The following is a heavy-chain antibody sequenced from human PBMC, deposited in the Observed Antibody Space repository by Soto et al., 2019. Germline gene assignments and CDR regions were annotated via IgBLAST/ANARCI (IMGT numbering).Heavy chain of an antibody. D-gene: IGHD3-3*01. CDR3: ARDPLIFGVDDGTHYYYYGMDV. V-gene: IGHV4-31*03. CDR1: GGSISSGGYY. CDR2: IYYSGST. Sequence: SETLSLTCTVSGGSISSGGYYWSWIRQHPGKGLEWIGYIYYSGSTYYNPSLKSRVTISVDTSKNQFSLKLSSVTAADTAVYYCARDPLIFGVDDGTHYYYYGMDVWGQGTTVTVSS. J-gene: IGHJ6*02.